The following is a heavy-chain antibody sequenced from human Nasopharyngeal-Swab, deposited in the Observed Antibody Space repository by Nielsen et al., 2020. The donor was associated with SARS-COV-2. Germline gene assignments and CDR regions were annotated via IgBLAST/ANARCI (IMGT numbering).Heavy chain of an antibody. CDR1: VFTFSDSA. J-gene: IGHJ4*02. V-gene: IGHV3-73*01. D-gene: IGHD2-15*01. CDR3: TRCGGGCYSGRDY. CDR2: VRSKGNNYAT. Sequence: GSLRLSCAASVFTFSDSAIHWVRQASGKGLEWVGRVRSKGNNYATAYSASVKGRFIIFRDDPTNTAYLQMNSLKTEDTAMYYCTRCGGGCYSGRDYWGQGTLVTVSS.